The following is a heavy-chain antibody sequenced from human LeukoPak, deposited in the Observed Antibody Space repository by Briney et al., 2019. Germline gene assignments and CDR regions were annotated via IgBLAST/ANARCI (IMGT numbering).Heavy chain of an antibody. Sequence: SETLSLTCAVYGGSFSGYYWSWIRQPPGEGLEWIGEINHSGSTNYNPSLKSRVTISVDTSKNQFSLKLSSVTAADTAVYYCARGPVYVLSIRVARKLFDYWGQGTLVTVSS. J-gene: IGHJ4*02. D-gene: IGHD3-16*01. CDR3: ARGPVYVLSIRVARKLFDY. V-gene: IGHV4-34*01. CDR2: INHSGST. CDR1: GGSFSGYY.